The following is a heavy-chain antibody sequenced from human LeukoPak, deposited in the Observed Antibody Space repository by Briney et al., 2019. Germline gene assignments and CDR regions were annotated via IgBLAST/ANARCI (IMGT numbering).Heavy chain of an antibody. J-gene: IGHJ3*02. Sequence: PSETLSLTCIVSGGSISSSSNYWGWICQPPGKGLEWIVTIYYSGSTYYNPSLKSRVTISVDTSKKQFSLKLASVTAADTAVYYCARVLRGFGAFDIWGQGTMVTVSS. V-gene: IGHV4-39*01. D-gene: IGHD3-10*01. CDR3: ARVLRGFGAFDI. CDR2: IYYSGST. CDR1: GGSISSSSNY.